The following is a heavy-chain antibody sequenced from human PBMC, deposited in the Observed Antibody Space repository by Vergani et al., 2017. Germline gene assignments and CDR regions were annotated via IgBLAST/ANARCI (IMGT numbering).Heavy chain of an antibody. Sequence: QVQLQESGPGLVKPSETLSLTCTVSGYSISSGYYWGGIRQPRVKGLEWIGSIYHSGSTYYNPSLKSRVTISVDTSKNQFSLKLSSVTAADTAVYYCARVDSSGYLLDDAFDSWGQGTMVTVSS. CDR3: ARVDSSGYLLDDAFDS. J-gene: IGHJ3*02. V-gene: IGHV4-38-2*02. CDR2: IYHSGST. CDR1: GYSISSGYY. D-gene: IGHD3-22*01.